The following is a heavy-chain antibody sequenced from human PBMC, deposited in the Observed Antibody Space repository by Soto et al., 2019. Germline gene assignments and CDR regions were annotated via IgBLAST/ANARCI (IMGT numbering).Heavy chain of an antibody. Sequence: AAVKPRGEACGSPIKSYQIYWGRQAPGHRLECMGWINIRNGNTEYSQNFQGRVTMTRDPSASTAYMEMSSLRLEDTAVYYSTSYPHATLLLRHY. CDR2: INIRNGNT. CDR1: GSPIKSYQ. V-gene: IGHV1-3*04. D-gene: IGHD2-21*01. J-gene: IGHJ4*01. CDR3: TSYPHATLLLRHY.